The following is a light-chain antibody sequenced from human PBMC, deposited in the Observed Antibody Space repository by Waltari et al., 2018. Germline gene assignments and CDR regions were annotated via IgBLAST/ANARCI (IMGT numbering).Light chain of an antibody. J-gene: IGLJ2*01. CDR1: STDGGGFNY. CDR3: SSYTSSSTVV. Sequence: QSALTQPASVSGSPGPSITISCPVTSTDGGGFNYFSWYQQPPGKAPKLMIYDVSNRPSGVSNRFSGSKSGNTASLTISGLQAEDEADYYCSSYTSSSTVVFGGGTKLTVL. CDR2: DVS. V-gene: IGLV2-14*03.